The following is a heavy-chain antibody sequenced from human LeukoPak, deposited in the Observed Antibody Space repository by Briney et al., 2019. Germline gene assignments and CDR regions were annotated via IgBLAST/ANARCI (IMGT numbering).Heavy chain of an antibody. Sequence: PSETLSLTCTVSGGSISSGDYYWSWIRQPPGKGLEWIGYIYYSGSTNYNPSLKSRVTISVDTSKNQFSLKLSSVTAADTAVYYCASRNYRYSSSRGGFDPWGQGTLVTVSS. D-gene: IGHD6-13*01. CDR3: ASRNYRYSSSRGGFDP. CDR1: GGSISSGDYY. CDR2: IYYSGST. J-gene: IGHJ5*02. V-gene: IGHV4-61*08.